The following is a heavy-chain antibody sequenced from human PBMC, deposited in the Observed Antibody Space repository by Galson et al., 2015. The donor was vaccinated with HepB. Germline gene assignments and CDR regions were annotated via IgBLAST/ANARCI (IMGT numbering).Heavy chain of an antibody. CDR3: ARGDRLITIHLPAIDY. CDR2: ISYGGSNK. Sequence: SLRLSCAASGFTFSSYAMHWVRQAPGKGLEWVAVISYGGSNKYYADSVKGRFTISRDNSKNTLYLQMNSLRAEDTAVYYCARGDRLITIHLPAIDYWGQGTLVTVSS. D-gene: IGHD3-9*01. J-gene: IGHJ4*02. CDR1: GFTFSSYA. V-gene: IGHV3-30*04.